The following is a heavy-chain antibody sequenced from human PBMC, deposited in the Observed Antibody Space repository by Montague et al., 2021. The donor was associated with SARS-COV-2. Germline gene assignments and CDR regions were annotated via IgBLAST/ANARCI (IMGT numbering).Heavy chain of an antibody. CDR1: GGSISSGSYY. D-gene: IGHD6-19*01. CDR3: ARDIAVAGLFDY. Sequence: TLSVTCTVSGGSISSGSYYWSWIRQPAGKGLEWIGRISISGSTNYNPSLKSRVTISVDTSKNQFSLKLSSVTAADTAVYYCARDIAVAGLFDYWGQGTLVTVSS. J-gene: IGHJ4*02. CDR2: ISISGST. V-gene: IGHV4-61*02.